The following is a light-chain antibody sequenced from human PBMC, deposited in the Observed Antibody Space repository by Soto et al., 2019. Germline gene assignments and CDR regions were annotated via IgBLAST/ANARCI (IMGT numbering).Light chain of an antibody. V-gene: IGLV2-8*01. CDR1: GGDIGRYDF. CDR3: SAYAGGNIMI. Sequence: QSALTQPPSASGSPGQSVTISCSGSGGDIGRYDFVSWYQQYPGKVPKLLIYEVDKRPSGVPDRFSGSKSGDRASLTVSGLRPGDEAHYHCSAYAGGNIMIFGGGTK. J-gene: IGLJ2*01. CDR2: EVD.